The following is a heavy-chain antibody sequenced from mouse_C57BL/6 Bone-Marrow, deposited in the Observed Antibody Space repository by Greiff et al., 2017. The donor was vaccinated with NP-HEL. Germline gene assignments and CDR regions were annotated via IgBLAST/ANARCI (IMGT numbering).Heavy chain of an antibody. CDR3: ARHNYYGSSG. CDR1: GFTFSSYG. D-gene: IGHD1-1*01. CDR2: ISSGGSYT. J-gene: IGHJ3*01. Sequence: EVKVVESGGDLVKPGGSLKLSCAASGFTFSSYGMSWVRQTPDKRLEWVATISSGGSYTYYPDSVKGRFTISRDNAKNTLYLQMSSLKSEDTAMYYCARHNYYGSSGWGQGTLVTVSA. V-gene: IGHV5-6*01.